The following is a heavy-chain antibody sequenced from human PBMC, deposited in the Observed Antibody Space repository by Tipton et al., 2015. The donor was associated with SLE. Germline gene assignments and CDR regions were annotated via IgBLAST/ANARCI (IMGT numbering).Heavy chain of an antibody. Sequence: LRLSCTVSGASLSSDYWSWIRQPPGKGLEWLGYISYGNTKYNPSLRSRLTISVDTSKNQFSLRLSSVTAADTAVYFCARSTTTMNLPRFDFWGLGTLVTVSS. CDR3: ARSTTTMNLPRFDF. V-gene: IGHV4-59*01. CDR2: ISYGNT. J-gene: IGHJ4*02. CDR1: GASLSSDY. D-gene: IGHD4-17*01.